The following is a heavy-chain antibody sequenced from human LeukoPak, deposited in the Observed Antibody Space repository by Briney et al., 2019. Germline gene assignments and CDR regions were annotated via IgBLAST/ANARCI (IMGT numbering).Heavy chain of an antibody. CDR1: GGSISSSSYY. J-gene: IGHJ5*02. CDR3: AGAAALTNWFDP. CDR2: IYYSGST. V-gene: IGHV4-39*07. Sequence: SETLSLTCTVSGGSISSSSYYWGWIRQPPGKGLEWIGSIYYSGSTYYNPSLKSRVTISVDTSKNQFSLKLSSVTAADTAVYYCAGAAALTNWFDPWGQGTLVTVSS. D-gene: IGHD6-13*01.